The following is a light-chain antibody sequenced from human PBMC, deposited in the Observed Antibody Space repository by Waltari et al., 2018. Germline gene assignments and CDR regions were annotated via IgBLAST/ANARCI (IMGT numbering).Light chain of an antibody. V-gene: IGKV2-28*01. Sequence: DIVMTQSPLSLSVTPGEPASISCRSRQSLLHSSGNTFLDWYLQKTGQSPQLLIYLVSNRASGVPDRFSGSGSGTDFTLKISRVEAEDVGVYFCMQARQTPWTFGQGTKVEIK. CDR2: LVS. CDR3: MQARQTPWT. J-gene: IGKJ1*01. CDR1: QSLLHSSGNTF.